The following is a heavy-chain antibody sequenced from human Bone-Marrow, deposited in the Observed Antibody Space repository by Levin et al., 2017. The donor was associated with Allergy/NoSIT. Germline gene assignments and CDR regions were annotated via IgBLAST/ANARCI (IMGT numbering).Heavy chain of an antibody. CDR3: ARASSIAARALDP. D-gene: IGHD6-6*01. V-gene: IGHV4-31*03. CDR2: IDYRGNT. Sequence: SDTLSLTCTVSGGSISTGGYYWTWIRQHPGKGLEWIGNIDYRGNTYYNPSLKSRVFISSDTSKNQFSLKLNSMTAADTAVYYCARASSIAARALDPGGQGTLVTVSS. CDR1: GGSISTGGYY. J-gene: IGHJ5*02.